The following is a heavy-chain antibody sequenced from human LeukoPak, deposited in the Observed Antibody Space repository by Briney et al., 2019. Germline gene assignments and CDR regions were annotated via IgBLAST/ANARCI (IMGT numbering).Heavy chain of an antibody. Sequence: SETLSLTCAVYGGSFSGYYWSWIRQPPGKGLEWIGEINHSGSTNYNPSLKSRVTISVDTSKNQFSLKLSSVTAADTAVYYCARGAELRYFDWLSPQDWFDPWGQGTLVTVSS. CDR2: INHSGST. CDR1: GGSFSGYY. D-gene: IGHD3-9*01. V-gene: IGHV4-34*01. CDR3: ARGAELRYFDWLSPQDWFDP. J-gene: IGHJ5*02.